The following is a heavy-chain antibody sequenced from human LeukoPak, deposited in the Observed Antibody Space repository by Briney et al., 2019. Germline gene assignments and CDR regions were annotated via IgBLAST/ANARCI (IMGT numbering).Heavy chain of an antibody. J-gene: IGHJ4*02. CDR2: FDPEDGET. V-gene: IGHV1-24*01. Sequence: ASVKVSCKVSGYTLTELSMHWVRQAPGKGLEWMGGFDPEDGETIYAQKFQGRVTMTEDTSTDTAYMELSSLRSEDTAVYYCATPPAYSSSFYFDYWGQGTLVTVSS. CDR3: ATPPAYSSSFYFDY. D-gene: IGHD6-6*01. CDR1: GYTLTELS.